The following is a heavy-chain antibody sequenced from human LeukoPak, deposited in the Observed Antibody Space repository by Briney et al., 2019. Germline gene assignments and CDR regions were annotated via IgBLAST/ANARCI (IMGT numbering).Heavy chain of an antibody. CDR1: GFTFSSYA. CDR2: IWYDGSNK. Sequence: GRSLRLSCAASGFTFSSYAMHWVRQAPGKGLEWVAVIWYDGSNKYYADSVKGRFTISRDNSKNTLYLQMNSLRAEDTAVYYCAREAGITIFGVVYNWFDPWGQGTLVTVSS. D-gene: IGHD3-3*01. CDR3: AREAGITIFGVVYNWFDP. V-gene: IGHV3-33*08. J-gene: IGHJ5*02.